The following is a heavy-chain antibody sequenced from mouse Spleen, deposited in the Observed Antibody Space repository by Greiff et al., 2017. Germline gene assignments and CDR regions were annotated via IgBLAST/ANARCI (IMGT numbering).Heavy chain of an antibody. CDR2: ISSGGGNT. J-gene: IGHJ4*01. D-gene: IGHD2-3*01. CDR3: ARGWRTHHVGAMDY. V-gene: IGHV5-9*04. Sequence: EVKLVESGGGLVKPGGSLKLSCAASGFTFSSYTMSWVRQTPAKRLEWVATISSGGGNTYYPDSVKGRFTISRDNARNTLYLQMSSLRSEDTAMYYCARGWRTHHVGAMDYWGQGTSVTVSS. CDR1: GFTFSSYT.